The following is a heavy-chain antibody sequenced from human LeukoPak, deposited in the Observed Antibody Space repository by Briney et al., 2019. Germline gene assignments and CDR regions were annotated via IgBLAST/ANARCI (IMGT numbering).Heavy chain of an antibody. CDR1: GYSISSGYY. V-gene: IGHV4-38-2*02. J-gene: IGHJ4*02. CDR3: ARDLEYSSSLGY. CDR2: IYHSGST. Sequence: SETLSLTCAVSGYSISSGYYWGWIRQPPGKGLEWIGSIYHSGSTYYNPSLKSRVTISVDTSKNQFSLKLSSVTAADTAVHYCARDLEYSSSLGYWGQGTLVTVSS. D-gene: IGHD6-6*01.